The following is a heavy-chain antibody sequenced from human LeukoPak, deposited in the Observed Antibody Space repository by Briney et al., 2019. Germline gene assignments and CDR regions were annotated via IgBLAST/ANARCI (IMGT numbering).Heavy chain of an antibody. V-gene: IGHV3-30*02. CDR3: AKDRSNWVDY. Sequence: PGWSLRLSCAASGFTFSSYGMQWVRQAPGKGLEWVAFIWYDGSKKYYADSVKGRFTVSRDNSKNMLYLQMNSLRAEDTAVYYCAKDRSNWVDYWGQGILVTVSS. J-gene: IGHJ4*02. D-gene: IGHD7-27*01. CDR2: IWYDGSKK. CDR1: GFTFSSYG.